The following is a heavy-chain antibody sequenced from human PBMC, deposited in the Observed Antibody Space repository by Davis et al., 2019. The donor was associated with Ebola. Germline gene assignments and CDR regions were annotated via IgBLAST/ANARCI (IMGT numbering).Heavy chain of an antibody. J-gene: IGHJ5*02. Sequence: MPSETLSLTCTVSGGSISSYYWSWIRQPPGKGLEWIGYIYYSGSTNYNPSLKSRVTISIDTSKNQLSLQLRSVTAADTAVYYCARDSSSWRNWFDPWGQGTLVTVSS. CDR1: GGSISSYY. CDR2: IYYSGST. V-gene: IGHV4-59*12. CDR3: ARDSSSWRNWFDP. D-gene: IGHD6-13*01.